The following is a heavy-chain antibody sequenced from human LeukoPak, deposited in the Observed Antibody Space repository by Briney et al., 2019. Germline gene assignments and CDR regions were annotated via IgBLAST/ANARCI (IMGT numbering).Heavy chain of an antibody. CDR1: GYSFTSCW. CDR2: ISPDSDI. CDR3: ARRRGLWEDYFDY. V-gene: IGHV5-51*01. D-gene: IGHD4/OR15-4a*01. J-gene: IGHJ4*02. Sequence: GESLKISCKGSGYSFTSCWIGWVRQMPGKGLEWMGIISPDSDIRYSPSFQGQVTISVDKSINTAYLQWSSLKASDTAMYYCARRRGLWEDYFDYWGQGTQVIVSS.